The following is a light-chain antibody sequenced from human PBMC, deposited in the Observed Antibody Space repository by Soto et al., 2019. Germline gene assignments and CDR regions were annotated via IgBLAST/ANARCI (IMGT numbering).Light chain of an antibody. CDR2: DVA. CDR1: GHAVGAYNY. CDR3: QTFDTSLSGYG. Sequence: QSVLTPPRSVSGCHGQTVTISCTGTGHAVGAYNYVSWYQPHPGRPPKLMLYDVARWPSGVPVRFSVSRSGTSDSLAFTGLQAENEAEFYGQTFDTSLSGYGFGTGTNVTVL. J-gene: IGLJ1*01. V-gene: IGLV2-11*01.